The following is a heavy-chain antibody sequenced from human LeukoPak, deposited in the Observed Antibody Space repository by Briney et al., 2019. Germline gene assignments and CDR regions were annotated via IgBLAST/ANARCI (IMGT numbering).Heavy chain of an antibody. V-gene: IGHV1-2*02. CDR1: GYTFTGYY. D-gene: IGHD1-26*01. CDR2: INPNSGGT. Sequence: SSVTVSCKCSGYTFTGYYMHWLGQAPGQGLDWMGWINPNSGGTNFLQKLQGRVTMTRETSIHKAYMAPSRLTSCGPALCFFSRGRTFIVGATPGYWGQGTLVTVSS. CDR3: SRGRTFIVGATPGY. J-gene: IGHJ4*02.